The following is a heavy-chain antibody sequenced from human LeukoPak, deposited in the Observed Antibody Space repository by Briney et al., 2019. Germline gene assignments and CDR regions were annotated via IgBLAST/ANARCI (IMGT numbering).Heavy chain of an antibody. V-gene: IGHV1-69*13. D-gene: IGHD4-17*01. CDR2: IIPIFGTA. J-gene: IGHJ6*02. Sequence: ASVKASCKASGGTFSSYAISWVRQAPGQGLEWMGGIIPIFGTANYAQKFQGRVTITADESTSTAYMELSSLRYEDTAVYYCAIPTVTTGAVGYYYYGMDVWGQGTTVTVSS. CDR1: GGTFSSYA. CDR3: AIPTVTTGAVGYYYYGMDV.